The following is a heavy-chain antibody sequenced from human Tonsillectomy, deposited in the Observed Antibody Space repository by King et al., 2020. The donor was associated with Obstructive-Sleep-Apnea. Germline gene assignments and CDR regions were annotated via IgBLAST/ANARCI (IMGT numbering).Heavy chain of an antibody. Sequence: QLQESGPGLVKPSQTLSLTCTVSGGSISRGDYYWSWFRHPPGKGLEWIGYFYYSGSTYYNPSLKSRVTISVDTSKNQFSLKLSSVTAADTAVYYCAREGYSYSAPLDYWGQGTLVTVSS. CDR3: AREGYSYSAPLDY. CDR1: GGSISRGDYY. D-gene: IGHD5-18*01. J-gene: IGHJ4*02. CDR2: FYYSGST. V-gene: IGHV4-30-4*01.